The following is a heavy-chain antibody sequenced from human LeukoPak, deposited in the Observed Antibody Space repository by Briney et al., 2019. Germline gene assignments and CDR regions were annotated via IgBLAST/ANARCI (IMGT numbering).Heavy chain of an antibody. J-gene: IGHJ4*02. CDR1: GFTFSSYG. CDR3: AKDSGPTVTTYYFDY. D-gene: IGHD4-17*01. CDR2: IRYGGSNK. V-gene: IGHV3-30*02. Sequence: GGSLRLSCAASGFTFSSYGMHWVRQAPGKGLEWVAFIRYGGSNKYYADSVKGRFTISRDNSKNTLYLQMNSLRAEDTAVYYCAKDSGPTVTTYYFDYWGQGTLVTVSS.